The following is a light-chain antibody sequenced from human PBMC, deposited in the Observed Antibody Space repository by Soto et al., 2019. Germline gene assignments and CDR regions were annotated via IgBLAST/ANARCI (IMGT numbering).Light chain of an antibody. CDR3: QGLNDYPIT. CDR1: QGISSY. Sequence: DIQLTQSPSFLSASVGDRVTITCRASQGISSYLAWYQQKPGEAPKFLIYAASTLRGGVPSRFSGSGSGTEFTLKVTSLQPEDFATYYCQGLNDYPITVRQVTRLEIK. CDR2: AAS. J-gene: IGKJ5*01. V-gene: IGKV1-9*01.